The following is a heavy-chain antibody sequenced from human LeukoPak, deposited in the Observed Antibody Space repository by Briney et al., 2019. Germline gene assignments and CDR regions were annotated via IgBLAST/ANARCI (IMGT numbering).Heavy chain of an antibody. CDR1: GFTFDDYA. V-gene: IGHV3-9*01. Sequence: PGGSLRLSCAASGFTFDDYAMHWVRQAPGKGLEWVSGISWNSGNIGYADSVKGRFTISRDNAKNSLYLQMNSLRAEDTALYYCAKDISSGPRNYYYGMDVWGQGTTVTVSS. D-gene: IGHD6-19*01. CDR2: ISWNSGNI. J-gene: IGHJ6*02. CDR3: AKDISSGPRNYYYGMDV.